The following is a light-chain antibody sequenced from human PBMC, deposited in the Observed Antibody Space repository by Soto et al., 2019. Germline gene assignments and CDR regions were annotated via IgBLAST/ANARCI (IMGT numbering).Light chain of an antibody. CDR2: EVS. Sequence: QAVVTQPASVSGSPGQSITISCTGTSSDVGGYNYVSWYQQHPGTAPKLMIYEVSNRPSGVSNRFSGSKSGNTASLTISGLQAEDEADYYCSSYTSTTPHVFGNGTKLTVL. J-gene: IGLJ1*01. V-gene: IGLV2-14*01. CDR1: SSDVGGYNY. CDR3: SSYTSTTPHV.